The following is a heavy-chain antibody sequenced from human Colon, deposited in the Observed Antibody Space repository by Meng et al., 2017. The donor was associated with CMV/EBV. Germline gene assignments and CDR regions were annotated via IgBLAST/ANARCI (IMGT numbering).Heavy chain of an antibody. Sequence: GESLKISCAASGFTFSSYAMSWVRQAPGKGLEWVSSVGVSNYYKYYADSLKGRFAISRDNAHNSLDLQMNSLRAEDTAVYYCVKGGVVAVPAASPDYWGQGTLVTVSS. V-gene: IGHV3-21*01. J-gene: IGHJ4*02. CDR3: VKGGVVAVPAASPDY. CDR1: GFTFSSYA. CDR2: VGVSNYYK. D-gene: IGHD2-2*01.